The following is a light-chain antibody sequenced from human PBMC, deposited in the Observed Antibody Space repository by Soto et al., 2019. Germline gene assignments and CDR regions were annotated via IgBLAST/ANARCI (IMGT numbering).Light chain of an antibody. CDR1: SSDVGGYNY. J-gene: IGLJ2*01. CDR2: EVT. V-gene: IGLV2-8*01. Sequence: QSALTQPPSASGSPGQSVTISCTGTSSDVGGYNYVSWYQQYPGNAPKLIIYEVTKRPSGVPDRFSGSKSGHTASLTVSGLQAEDEADYYCSSYTGSNNVVFGGGTKLTVL. CDR3: SSYTGSNNVV.